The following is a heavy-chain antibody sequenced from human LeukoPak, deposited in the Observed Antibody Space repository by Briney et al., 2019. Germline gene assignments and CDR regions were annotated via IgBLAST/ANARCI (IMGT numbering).Heavy chain of an antibody. V-gene: IGHV4-39*07. Sequence: SETLSLTCTVSGGSISSSDYYWGWIRQPPGKGLEWIGSIYYSGSTYYNPSLKSRLSISIDTSKNQFSLKVSSVTAADTAVYYCARGSEYCSRTSCYFYYWGQGTLVTVSS. CDR2: IYYSGST. CDR1: GGSISSSDYY. CDR3: ARGSEYCSRTSCYFYY. J-gene: IGHJ4*02. D-gene: IGHD2-2*01.